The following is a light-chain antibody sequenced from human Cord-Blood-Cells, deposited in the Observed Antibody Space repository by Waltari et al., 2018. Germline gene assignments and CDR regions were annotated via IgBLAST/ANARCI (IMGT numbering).Light chain of an antibody. CDR1: GSDVGRYNL. J-gene: IGLJ2*01. Sequence: QSALPQPASVSGSPGPSIPISCTGTGSDVGRYNLVSWYQQHPGKAPKLMIYEVSKRPSGVSNRFSGSKSGNTASLTISGLQAEDEADYYCCSYAGSSTPVVFGGGTKLTVL. CDR3: CSYAGSSTPVV. CDR2: EVS. V-gene: IGLV2-23*02.